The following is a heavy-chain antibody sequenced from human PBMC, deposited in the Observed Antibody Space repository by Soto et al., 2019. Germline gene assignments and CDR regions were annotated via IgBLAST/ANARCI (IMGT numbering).Heavy chain of an antibody. V-gene: IGHV4-34*01. J-gene: IGHJ4*02. CDR3: ARHFVAVVIKGWGY. Sequence: SETLSLTCAVYGGSFSGYYWTWIRQPPGTGLEWIGTTYYNGNAYYNPSLKSRVSMSVDTSKNQFSLKLVSVTAADTAVYYCARHFVAVVIKGWGYWGQGTLVTVSS. CDR1: GGSFSGYY. CDR2: TYYNGNA. D-gene: IGHD3-10*01.